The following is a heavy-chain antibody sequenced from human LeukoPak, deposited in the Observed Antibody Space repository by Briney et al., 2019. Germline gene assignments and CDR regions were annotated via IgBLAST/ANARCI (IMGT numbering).Heavy chain of an antibody. CDR3: TTGRFVYSSGWYWFDP. CDR2: IRSKANSYAT. Sequence: GRSLRLSCAASGFTFSGSAMHWVRQASGKGLEWVGRIRSKANSYATAYAASVKGRFTISRDDSKNTVYLQMNSLKTEDTAVYYCTTGRFVYSSGWYWFDPWGQGTLVTVSS. CDR1: GFTFSGSA. V-gene: IGHV3-73*01. D-gene: IGHD6-19*01. J-gene: IGHJ5*02.